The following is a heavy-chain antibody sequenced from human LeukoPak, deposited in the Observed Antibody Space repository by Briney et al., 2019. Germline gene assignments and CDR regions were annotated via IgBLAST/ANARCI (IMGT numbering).Heavy chain of an antibody. CDR3: ARDSSPHGMDV. V-gene: IGHV3-53*01. J-gene: IGHJ6*02. Sequence: GGSLRLSCAASGFTVSSNYMSWDRQAPGKGLEWVSVIYSGGSTYYADSVKGRFTISRDNSKNTLYLQMNSLRAEDTAVYYCARDSSPHGMDVWGQGTTVTVSS. CDR2: IYSGGST. CDR1: GFTVSSNY.